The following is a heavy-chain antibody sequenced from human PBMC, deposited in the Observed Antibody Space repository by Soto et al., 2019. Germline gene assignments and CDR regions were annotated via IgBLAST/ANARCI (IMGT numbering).Heavy chain of an antibody. CDR3: ASAQFESGDYRLDY. J-gene: IGHJ4*02. V-gene: IGHV4-4*07. Sequence: PAETLCLNCTISVGPISIHYWSWIRQPAGKGLEWIGRIYTSGSTNYNPSLKSRVTMSVDTSKNQFSLKLSSVTAADTAVYYCASAQFESGDYRLDYWGQGTLVTGSS. CDR1: VGPISIHY. CDR2: IYTSGST. D-gene: IGHD4-17*01.